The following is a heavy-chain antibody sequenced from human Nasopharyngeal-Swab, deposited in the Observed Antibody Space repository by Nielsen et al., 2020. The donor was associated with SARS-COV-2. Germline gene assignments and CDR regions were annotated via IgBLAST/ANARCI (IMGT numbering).Heavy chain of an antibody. CDR2: INHSGST. CDR3: ARGVITSKVNWFDP. Sequence: SETLSLTCAVYGGSFSGYYWSWIRQPPGKGLEWIGEINHSGSTNYNPSLKSQVTISVDTSKNQFSLKLSSVTAADTAVYYCARGVITSKVNWFDPWGQGTLVTVSS. CDR1: GGSFSGYY. D-gene: IGHD4-23*01. V-gene: IGHV4-34*01. J-gene: IGHJ5*02.